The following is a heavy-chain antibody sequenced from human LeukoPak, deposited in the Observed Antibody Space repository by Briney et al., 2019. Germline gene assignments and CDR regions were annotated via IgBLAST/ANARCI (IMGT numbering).Heavy chain of an antibody. J-gene: IGHJ5*02. Sequence: ASVKVSCKASGYTFTGYYMHWVRQAPGQGLEWMGWINPNSGGTNYAQKFQGRVTMTRDTSISTAYMELSRLGSDDTAVYYCARLCCSSTSWYNWFDPWGQGTLVTVSS. D-gene: IGHD2-2*01. V-gene: IGHV1-2*02. CDR3: ARLCCSSTSWYNWFDP. CDR1: GYTFTGYY. CDR2: INPNSGGT.